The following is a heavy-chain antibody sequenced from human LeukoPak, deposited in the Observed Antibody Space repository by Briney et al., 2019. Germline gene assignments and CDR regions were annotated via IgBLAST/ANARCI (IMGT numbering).Heavy chain of an antibody. CDR3: ASLRYFQYCSSTSCHGGIIDY. CDR2: IYYSGST. Sequence: SETLSLTCTVSGGSISSSSYYWGWIRQPPGKGLEWIGSIYYSGSTYYNPSLKSRVTISVDTSKNQFSLKLSSVTAADTAVYYCASLRYFQYCSSTSCHGGIIDYWGRGTLVTVSS. D-gene: IGHD2-2*01. V-gene: IGHV4-39*01. J-gene: IGHJ4*02. CDR1: GGSISSSSYY.